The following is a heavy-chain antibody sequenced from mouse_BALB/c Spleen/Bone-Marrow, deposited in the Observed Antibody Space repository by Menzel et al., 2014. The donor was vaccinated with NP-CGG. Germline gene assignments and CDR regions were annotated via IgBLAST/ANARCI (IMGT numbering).Heavy chain of an antibody. CDR2: ITSGGSYT. V-gene: IGHV5-6-4*01. J-gene: IGHJ2*01. CDR3: TRDNGPFYY. Sequence: EVKLVESGGGLVKPGGPLKLSCAASGFTFSSYTMSWVRQTPERRLEWVATITSGGSYTYYPDSVKGRFTISRDNAKNTLYLQMSSLKSEDTAMYYCTRDNGPFYYWFQGTPLTVS. D-gene: IGHD1-2*01. CDR1: GFTFSSYT.